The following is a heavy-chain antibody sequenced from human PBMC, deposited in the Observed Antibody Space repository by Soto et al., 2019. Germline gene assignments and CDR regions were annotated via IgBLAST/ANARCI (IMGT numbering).Heavy chain of an antibody. CDR2: ISTYNGNT. J-gene: IGHJ4*02. V-gene: IGHV1-18*04. CDR3: VAWAGHVRDYGGPFDY. D-gene: IGHD4-17*01. Sequence: QVQLVQSGADVKKPGASVKVSCKASGYTFTSDGITWVRQAPGQGLEWMGWISTYNGNTTFAQKLQGRLTMTTDTYPRTVYMELRSLTTDDTAVYYCVAWAGHVRDYGGPFDYWGQGTLLTVSS. CDR1: GYTFTSDG.